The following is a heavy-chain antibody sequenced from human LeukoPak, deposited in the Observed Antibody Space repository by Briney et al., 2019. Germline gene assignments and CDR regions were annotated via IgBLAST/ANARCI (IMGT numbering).Heavy chain of an antibody. V-gene: IGHV1-18*01. D-gene: IGHD4-23*01. CDR1: GYTFTSDG. CDR2: ISAYNGNT. J-gene: IGHJ3*02. CDR3: ARGGFTVVTPDAFDI. Sequence: PAASVKVSCKASGYTFTSDGISWVRQAPGQGLEWMGWISAYNGNTNYAQKLQGRVTMTTDTSTSTAYMELRSLRSDDTAVYYCARGGFTVVTPDAFDIWGQGTMVTVSS.